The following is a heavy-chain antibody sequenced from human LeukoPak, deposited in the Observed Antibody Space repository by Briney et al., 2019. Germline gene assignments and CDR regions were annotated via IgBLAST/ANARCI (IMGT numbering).Heavy chain of an antibody. J-gene: IGHJ6*03. Sequence: GGSLRLSCAASGFTVSSNYMSWVRQAPGKGLEWVSVIYSGGSTYYADSVKGRFTISRDNSKNTLYLQMNSLRAEDTAVYYCARDPYSGSYGDYYYYYMDVWGKGTTVTISS. CDR2: IYSGGST. CDR3: ARDPYSGSYGDYYYYYMDV. CDR1: GFTVSSNY. D-gene: IGHD1-26*01. V-gene: IGHV3-53*01.